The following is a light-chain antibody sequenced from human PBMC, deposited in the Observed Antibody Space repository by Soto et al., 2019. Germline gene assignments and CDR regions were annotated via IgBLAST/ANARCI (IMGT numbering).Light chain of an antibody. J-gene: IGKJ1*01. CDR1: QSVSID. CDR2: DAS. CDR3: QQRSQWPWT. Sequence: PGERATLSCRARQSVSIDLAWYQQKPGQAPRLLIYDASNRATGIATRFSRGGSGTYFTLTISSPEPEDFAVYYCQQRSQWPWTFGQGTKLEIK. V-gene: IGKV3-11*01.